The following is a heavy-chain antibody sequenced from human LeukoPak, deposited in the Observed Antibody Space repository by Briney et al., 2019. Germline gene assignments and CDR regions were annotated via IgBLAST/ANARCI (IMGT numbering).Heavy chain of an antibody. J-gene: IGHJ4*02. CDR1: GFTFTDYY. CDR2: IGPHSTFT. D-gene: IGHD2-21*01. V-gene: IGHV1-2*02. CDR3: VREGECPLSKDFDY. Sequence: ASMKLSCKSSGFTFTDYYIHWVRQAPGQGLEWMGYIGPHSTFTSSPQEFQGRVTMTRDASMSTAYMELTRLTSDDTAVYSCVREGECPLSKDFDYWGQGTLVTVSS.